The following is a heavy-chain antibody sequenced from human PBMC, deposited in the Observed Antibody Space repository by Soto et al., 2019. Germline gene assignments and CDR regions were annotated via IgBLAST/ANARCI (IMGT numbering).Heavy chain of an antibody. V-gene: IGHV5-51*01. J-gene: IGHJ3*02. CDR2: YYPGDSDT. D-gene: IGHD3-16*01. CDR3: ARRDYYHRGCAYCAFDI. CDR1: GYTFTNYW. Sequence: PGEFLKISCQASGYTFTNYWIGWVRQMPGEGLEWMGVYYPGDSDTKYSPSFQGQVTFSADKSISTAYLQLRSLKASDTAMYYCARRDYYHRGCAYCAFDIWGLGTLVTVSS.